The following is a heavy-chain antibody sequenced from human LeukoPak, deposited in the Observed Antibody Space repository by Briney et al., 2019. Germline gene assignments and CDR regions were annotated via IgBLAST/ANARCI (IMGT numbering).Heavy chain of an antibody. CDR2: INPNSGVT. D-gene: IGHD4-11*01. V-gene: IGHV1-2*02. J-gene: IGHJ4*02. Sequence: GASVRVSCKASGYTLTSYYIHWLRQAPGQGLEWMAWINPNSGVTNYAQKFQGRVTLTRDTPISTVYMEVSRLRSDDTAVYYCARALMTTVTLGDYWGQGTLVTVSS. CDR1: GYTLTSYY. CDR3: ARALMTTVTLGDY.